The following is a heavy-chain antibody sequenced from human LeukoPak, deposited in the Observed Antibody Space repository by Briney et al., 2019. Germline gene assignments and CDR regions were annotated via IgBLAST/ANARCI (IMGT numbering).Heavy chain of an antibody. CDR1: GGSISSYY. CDR3: ARGRYYGSGSYRWFDP. J-gene: IGHJ5*02. V-gene: IGHV4-59*01. CDR2: IYYSGST. D-gene: IGHD3-10*01. Sequence: KASETLSLTCTVSGGSISSYYWSWIRQPPGKGLEWIGYIYYSGSTNYNPSLKSRVTISVDTSKNQFSLKLSSVTAADTAVYYCARGRYYGSGSYRWFDPWGQGTLVTVSS.